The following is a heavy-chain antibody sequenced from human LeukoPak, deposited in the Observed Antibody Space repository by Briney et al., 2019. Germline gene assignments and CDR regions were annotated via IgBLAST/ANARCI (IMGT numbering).Heavy chain of an antibody. CDR1: GYTFTGYY. CDR3: ARVPERGYDRRAPFDY. Sequence: ASVKVSCKASGYTFTGYYMHWLRQAPGQGLEWMGWINPNSGGTNYAQKFQGRVTMTRDTSISTAYMELSRLKSEDTAVYYCARVPERGYDRRAPFDYWGQGTLVTVSS. D-gene: IGHD5-12*01. CDR2: INPNSGGT. V-gene: IGHV1-2*02. J-gene: IGHJ4*02.